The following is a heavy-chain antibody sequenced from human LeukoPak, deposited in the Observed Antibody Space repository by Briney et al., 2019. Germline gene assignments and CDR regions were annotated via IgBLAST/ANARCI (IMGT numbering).Heavy chain of an antibody. CDR3: AKDCRHYYDSSGYYYYYYYGMDV. Sequence: PGGSLRLSCAASGFTFSSYAMSWVRQAPGKGLEWVSAISGSGGSTYYADSVKGRFTISRDSSKNTLYLQMNSLRAEDTAVYYCAKDCRHYYDSSGYYYYYYYGMDVWGQGTTVTVSS. CDR1: GFTFSSYA. D-gene: IGHD3-22*01. CDR2: ISGSGGST. J-gene: IGHJ6*02. V-gene: IGHV3-23*01.